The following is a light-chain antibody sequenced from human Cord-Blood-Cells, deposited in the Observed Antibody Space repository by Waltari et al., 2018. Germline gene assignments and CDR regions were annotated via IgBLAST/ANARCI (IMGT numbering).Light chain of an antibody. J-gene: IGLJ3*02. CDR2: KAR. CDR3: YSAADNNWV. CDR1: VLAKKY. Sequence: SYELTQPSSVSVSPGQTARITCSGDVLAKKYARWFQQKPGQAPVLVIYKARERPSGIPERFSGSSSGTTVTLTISGAQVEDEADYYCYSAADNNWVFGGGTKLTVL. V-gene: IGLV3-27*01.